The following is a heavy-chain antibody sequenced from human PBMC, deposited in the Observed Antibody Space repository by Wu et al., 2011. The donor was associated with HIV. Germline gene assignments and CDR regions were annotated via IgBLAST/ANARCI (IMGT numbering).Heavy chain of an antibody. D-gene: IGHD3-10*01. CDR2: VIPVFGTA. CDR3: ARGGGGTMVRGVRRSNWFDP. J-gene: IGHJ5*02. V-gene: IGHV1-69*06. CDR1: GGTFSSYA. Sequence: QVQLVQSGAEVKKPGASVKVSCKASGGTFSSYAINWVRQAPGQGPEWMGRVIPVFGTAKYAQKFQGRVTITRNTSISTAYMELSSLRSEDTAVYYCARGGGGTMVRGVRRSNWFDPWGQGTLVTVSS.